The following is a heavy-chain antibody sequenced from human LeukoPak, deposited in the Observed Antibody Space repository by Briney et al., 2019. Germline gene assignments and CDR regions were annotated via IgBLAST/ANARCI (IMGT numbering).Heavy chain of an antibody. CDR2: IKSKTDGGTT. CDR1: GFTISHYE. Sequence: GGSLRLSCAASGFTISHYEMNWVRQAPGRGLEWVGRIKSKTDGGTTDYAAPVKGRFTISRDDSKNTLYLQMNSLKTEDTAVYYCTTEGVTGTAYYYYMDVWGKGTTVTVSS. V-gene: IGHV3-15*01. D-gene: IGHD1/OR15-1a*01. CDR3: TTEGVTGTAYYYYMDV. J-gene: IGHJ6*03.